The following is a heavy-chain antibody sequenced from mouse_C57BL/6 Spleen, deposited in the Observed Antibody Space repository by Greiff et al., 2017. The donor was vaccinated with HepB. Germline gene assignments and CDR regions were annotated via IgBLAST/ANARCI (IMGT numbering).Heavy chain of an antibody. D-gene: IGHD2-4*01. Sequence: QVQLQQPGAELVMPGASVKLSCKASDYTFTSYWMHWVKQRPGQGLEWIGEIDPSDSYTNYNQKFKGKSTLTVDKSSSTAYMQLSSLTSEDSAVYYCARYDYEMDYWGQGTSVTVSS. J-gene: IGHJ4*01. CDR1: DYTFTSYW. CDR2: IDPSDSYT. CDR3: ARYDYEMDY. V-gene: IGHV1-69*01.